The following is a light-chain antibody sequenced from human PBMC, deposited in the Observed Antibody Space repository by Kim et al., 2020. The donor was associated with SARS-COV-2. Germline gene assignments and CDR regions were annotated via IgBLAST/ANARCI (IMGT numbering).Light chain of an antibody. CDR2: DAS. J-gene: IGKJ4*01. V-gene: IGKV3-15*01. CDR3: QQYNKWPLT. CDR1: QNIDNN. Sequence: VSPGESATRSCRASQNIDNNLAWYQHKPGQAPRLLINDASTRATGIPARFSGSRSGTEFTLIISSLQSEDFAVYYCQQYNKWPLTFGGGTKVDIK.